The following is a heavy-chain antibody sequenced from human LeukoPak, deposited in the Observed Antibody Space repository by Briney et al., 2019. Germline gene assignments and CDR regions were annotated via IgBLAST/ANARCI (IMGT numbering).Heavy chain of an antibody. CDR1: GYTLTELS. V-gene: IGHV1-24*01. Sequence: ASVKVSCKVSGYTLTELSMHWVRQAPGKGLEWMGGFDPEDGETIYAQKFQGRVTITEDTSTDTAYMELSSLRSEDTAVYYCATVNSYWGQGTLVTVSS. D-gene: IGHD4-23*01. J-gene: IGHJ4*02. CDR3: ATVNSY. CDR2: FDPEDGET.